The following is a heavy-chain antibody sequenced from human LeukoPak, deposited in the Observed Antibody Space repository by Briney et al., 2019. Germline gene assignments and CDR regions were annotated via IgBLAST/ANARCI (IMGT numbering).Heavy chain of an antibody. V-gene: IGHV3-53*01. CDR3: AIGSYCSGGSCYPLFDY. J-gene: IGHJ4*02. D-gene: IGHD2-15*01. CDR2: IYGDGST. CDR1: GFTVKNNY. Sequence: GGSLRLSCGASGFTVKNNYINWVRQAPGKGLEWVSGIYGDGSTYYTKSVKGRFTISRDSSKNTLYLQMNSLRAEDTAVYYCAIGSYCSGGSCYPLFDYWGRGTLVTVSS.